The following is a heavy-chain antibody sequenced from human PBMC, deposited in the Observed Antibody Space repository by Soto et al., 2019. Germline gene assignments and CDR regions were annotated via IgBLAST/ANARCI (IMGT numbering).Heavy chain of an antibody. D-gene: IGHD3-9*01. Sequence: SETLSLTCAVSGGSISSYYWSWIRQPPGKGLEWIGYVHYSGSTNYNPSLKSRVTISVDTSKNQFSLKLSSVTAADTAVYYCARARVRYFDWLFSNWFDPWGQGTLVTVSS. CDR2: VHYSGST. V-gene: IGHV4-59*01. J-gene: IGHJ5*02. CDR1: GGSISSYY. CDR3: ARARVRYFDWLFSNWFDP.